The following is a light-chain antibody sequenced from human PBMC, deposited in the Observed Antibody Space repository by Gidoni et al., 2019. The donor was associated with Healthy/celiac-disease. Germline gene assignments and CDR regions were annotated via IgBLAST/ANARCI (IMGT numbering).Light chain of an antibody. CDR2: GNS. Sequence: QSVLTQPPSVSVAPGQRVTISCTGSSSNIGAGYEVHWYQQLPGTDPKLLIYGNSNRPSGVPDRFSGSKSGTSASLAITGLQAEDEADYYCQSYDSSLSGVVFGGGTKLTVL. CDR3: QSYDSSLSGVV. J-gene: IGLJ2*01. CDR1: SSNIGAGYE. V-gene: IGLV1-40*01.